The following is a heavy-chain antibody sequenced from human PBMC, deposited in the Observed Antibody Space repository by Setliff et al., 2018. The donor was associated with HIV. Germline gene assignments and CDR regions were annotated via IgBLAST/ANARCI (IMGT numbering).Heavy chain of an antibody. D-gene: IGHD6-13*01. V-gene: IGHV4-31*03. CDR1: GGSISSGSYY. J-gene: IGHJ4*02. CDR3: ARSPSYRSSWEYYFDY. Sequence: PSETLSLTCSVSGGSISSGSYYWSWIRQHPGKGLEWIGYIFYSGSTTYNPSLKTRVIISVDTSNQFSLKLSSVTAADAAVYYCARSPSYRSSWEYYFDYWGQGILVTVSS. CDR2: IFYSGST.